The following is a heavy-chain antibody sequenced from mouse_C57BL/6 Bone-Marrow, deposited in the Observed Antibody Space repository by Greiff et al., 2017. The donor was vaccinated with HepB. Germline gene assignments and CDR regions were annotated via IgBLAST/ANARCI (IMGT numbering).Heavy chain of an antibody. CDR1: GYTFTDHT. D-gene: IGHD1-1*01. J-gene: IGHJ1*03. Sequence: VQLQQSDAELVKPGASVKISCKVSGYTFTDHTIHWMKQRPEQGLEWIGYIYPRDGSSSYNEKFKGKATLTEDKSSSTAYMQLNSLTSEDSAVFFCARRTTVRYFDVWGTGTTVTVSA. CDR2: IYPRDGSS. V-gene: IGHV1-78*01. CDR3: ARRTTVRYFDV.